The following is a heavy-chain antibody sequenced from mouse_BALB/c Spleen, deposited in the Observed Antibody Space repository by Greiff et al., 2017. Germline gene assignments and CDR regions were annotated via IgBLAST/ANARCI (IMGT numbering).Heavy chain of an antibody. D-gene: IGHD2-2*01. CDR1: GYSFTGYY. J-gene: IGHJ3*01. Sequence: LVKTGASVKISCKASGYSFTGYYMHWVKQSHGKSLEWIGYISCYNGATSYNQKFKGKATFTVDTSSSTAYMQFNSLTSEDSAVYYCAGGQDGYGAGFAYWGQGTLVTVSA. CDR2: ISCYNGAT. V-gene: IGHV1S34*01. CDR3: AGGQDGYGAGFAY.